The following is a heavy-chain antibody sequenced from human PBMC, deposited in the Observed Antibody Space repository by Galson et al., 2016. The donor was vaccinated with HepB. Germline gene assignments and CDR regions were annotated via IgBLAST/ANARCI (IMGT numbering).Heavy chain of an antibody. V-gene: IGHV3-23*01. J-gene: IGHJ6*02. CDR2: IRGSGGST. D-gene: IGHD6-6*01. CDR1: GFTFSSYA. Sequence: SLRLSCAASGFTFSSYAMNWVRQAPGKGLEWVSSIRGSGGSTDYADSVKGRFTISRDNSENTLSLQMNSLRAEDTAVYYCAKSIVAAPPNRSYYYYGMDVWGQGTTVTVPS. CDR3: AKSIVAAPPNRSYYYYGMDV.